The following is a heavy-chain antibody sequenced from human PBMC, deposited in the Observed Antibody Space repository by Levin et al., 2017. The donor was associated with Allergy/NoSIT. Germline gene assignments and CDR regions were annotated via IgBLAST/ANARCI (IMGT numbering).Heavy chain of an antibody. D-gene: IGHD1-26*01. CDR2: INPNSGGT. V-gene: IGHV1-2*02. CDR3: ARDLRFIVGATRAAWVL. CDR1: GYTFTAYY. Sequence: ASVKVSCKASGYTFTAYYMHWVRQAPGQGLEWMGWINPNSGGTNYAQKFQGRVTMTRDTSISTAYMELSRLRSDDTAVYYCARDLRFIVGATRAAWVLWGQGTLVTVSS. J-gene: IGHJ4*02.